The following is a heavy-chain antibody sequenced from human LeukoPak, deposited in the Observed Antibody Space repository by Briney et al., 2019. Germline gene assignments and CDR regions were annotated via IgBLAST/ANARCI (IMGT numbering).Heavy chain of an antibody. CDR3: ASTGTTRANFDY. V-gene: IGHV1-46*01. Sequence: ASVKVSCKASEYTCTSYYMHWVRQAPGQGLEWMGIINPSGGSTSYAQKFQGRVTMTRDTSTSTVYMELSSLRSEDTAVYYCASTGTTRANFDYWGQGTLVTVSS. CDR1: EYTCTSYY. J-gene: IGHJ4*02. CDR2: INPSGGST. D-gene: IGHD1-7*01.